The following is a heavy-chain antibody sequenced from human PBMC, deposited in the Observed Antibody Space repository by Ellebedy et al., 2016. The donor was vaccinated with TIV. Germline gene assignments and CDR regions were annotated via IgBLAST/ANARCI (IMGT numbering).Heavy chain of an antibody. CDR1: GGTFSSYA. CDR3: ARGGGYYYGSGSYGWFDP. CDR2: IIPIFGTA. D-gene: IGHD3-10*01. Sequence: SVKVSCXASGGTFSSYAISWVRQAPGQGLEWMGGIIPIFGTANYAQKFQGRVTITADKSTSTAYMELRSLRSEDTAVYYCARGGGYYYGSGSYGWFDPWGQGTLVTVSS. V-gene: IGHV1-69*06. J-gene: IGHJ5*02.